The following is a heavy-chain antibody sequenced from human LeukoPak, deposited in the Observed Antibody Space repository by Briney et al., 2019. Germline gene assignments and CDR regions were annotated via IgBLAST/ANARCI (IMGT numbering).Heavy chain of an antibody. CDR3: ARGGYFGEDHFDY. Sequence: GGSLRLSCAASGFTFSSYWMSWVRQAPGKGLEWVSVLYRGGNSLYADAVKGRFTISRHNSENTLYLQMNSLRQEDTAVYYCARGGYFGEDHFDYWGQGILVTVSS. D-gene: IGHD3-9*01. CDR2: LYRGGNS. J-gene: IGHJ4*02. V-gene: IGHV3-53*04. CDR1: GFTFSSYW.